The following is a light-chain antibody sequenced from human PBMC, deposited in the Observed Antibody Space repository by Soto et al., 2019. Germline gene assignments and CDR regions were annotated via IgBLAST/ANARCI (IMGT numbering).Light chain of an antibody. J-gene: IGLJ1*01. CDR2: EGS. CDR1: SSDVGSNNL. CDR3: CSYAGNYV. V-gene: IGLV2-23*01. Sequence: SVLTQPASVTGSPGQSITISCTGTSSDVGSNNLVSWYQQHPGKAPKLMIYEGSRRPSGVSNRFSGSKSGYTASLTISGLQAEDEADYYCCSYAGNYVFGTGTKVTVL.